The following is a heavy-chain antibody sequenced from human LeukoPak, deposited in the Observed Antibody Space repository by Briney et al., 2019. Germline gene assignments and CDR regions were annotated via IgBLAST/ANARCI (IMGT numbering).Heavy chain of an antibody. CDR2: ISYDGSNK. CDR1: GFTFSSYA. CDR3: ARESYIVVVPAAIRRWFDP. V-gene: IGHV3-30*01. J-gene: IGHJ5*02. Sequence: GGSLRLSGAASGFTFSSYAMHWVRQAPGKGLEWVAVISYDGSNKYYADSVKGRFTISRDNSKNTLYLQMNSLRAEDTAVYYCARESYIVVVPAAIRRWFDPWGQGTLVTVSS. D-gene: IGHD2-2*02.